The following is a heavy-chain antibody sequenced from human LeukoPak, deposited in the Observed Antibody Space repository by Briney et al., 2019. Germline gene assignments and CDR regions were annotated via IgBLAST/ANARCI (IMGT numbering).Heavy chain of an antibody. CDR1: GGSLSSGDSY. D-gene: IGHD3-22*01. CDR2: IYYSGST. V-gene: IGHV4-30-4*01. Sequence: PSETLSLTCTVSGGSLSSGDSYWSWIRQPPGKGLEWIGYIYYSGSTYNNPSLKSRVTISVDTYKNQFSLKLSSVTAADTAVYYCAREPYDSSGADYWGQGTLVTVSS. J-gene: IGHJ4*02. CDR3: AREPYDSSGADY.